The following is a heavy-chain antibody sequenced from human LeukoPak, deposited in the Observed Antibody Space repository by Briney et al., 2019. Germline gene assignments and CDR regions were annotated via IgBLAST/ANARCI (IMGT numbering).Heavy chain of an antibody. Sequence: SETLSLTCTVSGGSITSSGFYWGRIRQPPGKGLEWIGNIYYGGSAYYNPSLKSRVTISVDTSKNQFSLKLSSVTAAGTAVYYCARQPNIVVVDNWFDPWGQGTLVAVSS. V-gene: IGHV4-39*07. CDR3: ARQPNIVVVDNWFDP. CDR2: IYYGGSA. J-gene: IGHJ5*02. CDR1: GGSITSSGFY. D-gene: IGHD2-15*01.